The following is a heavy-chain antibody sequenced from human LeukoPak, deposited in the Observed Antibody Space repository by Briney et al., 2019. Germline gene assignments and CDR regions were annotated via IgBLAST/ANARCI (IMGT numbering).Heavy chain of an antibody. V-gene: IGHV3-48*03. Sequence: GGSLRLSCAAAVFTFSSYEMNWVRQAAGKGLEWVSYISSSGSTKYYADSVKGRFTISRDNAKNSLYLQMNSLRAEDTAVYYCARVFAGSYADYWGQGTLVTVSS. CDR3: ARVFAGSYADY. J-gene: IGHJ4*02. CDR1: VFTFSSYE. CDR2: ISSSGSTK. D-gene: IGHD1-26*01.